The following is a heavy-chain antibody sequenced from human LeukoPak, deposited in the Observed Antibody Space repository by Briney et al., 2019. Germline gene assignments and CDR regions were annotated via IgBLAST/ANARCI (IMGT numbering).Heavy chain of an antibody. V-gene: IGHV3-23*01. J-gene: IGHJ4*02. CDR2: ISNNGGYT. D-gene: IGHD2/OR15-2a*01. CDR3: AKRGEVSTYYYFES. CDR1: GFTFSSSA. Sequence: RAGGSLRLSCAASGFTFSSSAMSWVRQAPGKGLEWVSAISNNGGYTYYADSVKGRFTISRDNSKSTLFLQMDSLRVEDTALYYCAKRGEVSTYYYFESWGQGALVTVSS.